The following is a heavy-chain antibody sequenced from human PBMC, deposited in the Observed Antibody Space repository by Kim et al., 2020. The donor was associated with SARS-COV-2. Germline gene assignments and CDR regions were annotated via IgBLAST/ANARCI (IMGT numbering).Heavy chain of an antibody. CDR1: GFTFSSYG. Sequence: GGSLRLSCAASGFTFSSYGMHWVRQAPGKGLEWVAVISYDGSNKYYADSVKGRFTFSRDNSKNTLYLQMNSLRAEDTAVYYCARDRGITMVRGVAGGYYYYGMDVWGQGTTVTVPS. V-gene: IGHV3-33*05. D-gene: IGHD3-10*01. J-gene: IGHJ6*02. CDR2: ISYDGSNK. CDR3: ARDRGITMVRGVAGGYYYYGMDV.